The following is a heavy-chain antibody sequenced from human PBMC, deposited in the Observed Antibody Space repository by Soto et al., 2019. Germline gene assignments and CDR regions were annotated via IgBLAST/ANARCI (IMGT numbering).Heavy chain of an antibody. V-gene: IGHV3-23*01. J-gene: IGHJ4*02. CDR2: ISGSGGST. D-gene: IGHD2-15*01. CDR1: GFTFSSYA. CDR3: AKESGGIGGSFGY. Sequence: EVHLLESGGGLVQPGGSLRLSCAASGFTFSSYAMSCVRQAPGKGVEWVSAISGSGGSTYYADSVKGRFTISRDNSKNTLSLQMNSLRAEDTAVYYCAKESGGIGGSFGYWGQGTMVTVSS.